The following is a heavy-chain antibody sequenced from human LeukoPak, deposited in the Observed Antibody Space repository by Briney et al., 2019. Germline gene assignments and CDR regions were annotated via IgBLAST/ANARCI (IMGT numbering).Heavy chain of an antibody. CDR1: GGTFSSYA. V-gene: IGHV1-69*05. D-gene: IGHD2-2*01. Sequence: SVKVSCKASGGTFSSYAISWVRQAPGQGLEWMGGIIPIFGTANYAQKFQGRVTITTDESTSTAYMELSSLRSEDTAVYYCASPPLPAAQAYYYYYMDVWGKGTTVTVSS. J-gene: IGHJ6*03. CDR2: IIPIFGTA. CDR3: ASPPLPAAQAYYYYYMDV.